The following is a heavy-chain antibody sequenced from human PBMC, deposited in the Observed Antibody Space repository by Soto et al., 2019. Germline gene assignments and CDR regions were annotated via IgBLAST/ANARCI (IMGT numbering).Heavy chain of an antibody. CDR2: INNNDGST. CDR1: GFTFSSYA. V-gene: IGHV3-23*01. J-gene: IGHJ6*02. CDR3: AKALGYCTRTSCYPSPRRPAPPHYYYYAMDV. Sequence: GGSLRLSCAASGFTFSSYAMSWVRQAPGKGLEWVSAINNNDGSTYYTDSVKGRFTISSDSSRNTLYLQVNSLRAEDTAVYYCAKALGYCTRTSCYPSPRRPAPPHYYYYAMDVCGQGTTVTVSS. D-gene: IGHD2-2*01.